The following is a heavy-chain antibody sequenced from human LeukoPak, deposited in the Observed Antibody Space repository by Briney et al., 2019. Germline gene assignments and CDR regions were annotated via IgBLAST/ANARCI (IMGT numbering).Heavy chain of an antibody. Sequence: PSETLSLTCTVSGGSISSYYWSWIRQPSGKGLEWIGYIYYSGSTNYNPSLKSQVTISVDTSKNQFSLKLSSVTAADTAVYYCARGHHDYGDYFDYWGQGTLVTVSS. CDR2: IYYSGST. CDR1: GGSISSYY. J-gene: IGHJ4*02. V-gene: IGHV4-59*01. CDR3: ARGHHDYGDYFDY. D-gene: IGHD4-17*01.